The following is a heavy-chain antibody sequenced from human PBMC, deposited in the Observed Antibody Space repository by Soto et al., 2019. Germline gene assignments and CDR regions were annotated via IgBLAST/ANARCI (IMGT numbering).Heavy chain of an antibody. D-gene: IGHD3-10*01. CDR2: ISGSGGST. J-gene: IGHJ4*02. V-gene: IGHV3-23*01. CDR1: GFTFSSYA. Sequence: HPGGSLRLSCAASGFTFSSYAMSWVRQAPGKGLEWVSAISGSGGSTYYADSVKGRFTISRDNSKNTLYLQMNSLRAEDTAVYYCAKDFVSAGGGAIAVILHDSSFGDPSYDYWGQGTLVTVSS. CDR3: AKDFVSAGGGAIAVILHDSSFGDPSYDY.